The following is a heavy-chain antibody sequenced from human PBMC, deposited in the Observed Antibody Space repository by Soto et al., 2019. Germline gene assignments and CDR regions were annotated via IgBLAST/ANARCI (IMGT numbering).Heavy chain of an antibody. CDR3: AREGSSSGPDYEY. D-gene: IGHD3-22*01. CDR2: TRNKASSYTT. J-gene: IGHJ4*02. Sequence: EVQSVESGGGLVQPGGSLRLSCAASGFSFSDYYINWVRQAPGKGLEWVGRTRNKASSYTTDYAAFVKGRFTISRDDSKNLIYLQMNSLKTEDTAVYYCAREGSSSGPDYEYWGQGTLVTVSS. V-gene: IGHV3-72*01. CDR1: GFSFSDYY.